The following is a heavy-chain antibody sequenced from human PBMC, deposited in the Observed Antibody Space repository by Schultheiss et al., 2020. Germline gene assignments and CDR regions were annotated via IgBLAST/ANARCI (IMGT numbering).Heavy chain of an antibody. CDR2: IYTSGST. J-gene: IGHJ4*02. Sequence: SETLSLTCTVSGGSISSGSYYWSWIRQPAGKGLEWIGRIYTSGSTNYNPSLKSRVTISVDTSKNQFSLKLSSVTAADTAVYYCARRSIFGVVDNWGQGTLVTVSS. D-gene: IGHD3-3*01. V-gene: IGHV4-61*02. CDR1: GGSISSGSYY. CDR3: ARRSIFGVVDN.